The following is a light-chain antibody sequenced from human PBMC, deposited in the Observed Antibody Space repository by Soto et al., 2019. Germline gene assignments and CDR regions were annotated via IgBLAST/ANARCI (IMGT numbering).Light chain of an antibody. Sequence: ELVLTQSPGTLSLSPGERATLSCRASQSVSSSYLAWYQQKPGQAPRLLIYGASRRATGIPDWFSGSGSGTDFPLTVSTLELEDFAVYSCQQYVSSPPYTFGQRTKLVIE. CDR3: QQYVSSPPYT. CDR1: QSVSSSY. CDR2: GAS. J-gene: IGKJ2*01. V-gene: IGKV3-20*01.